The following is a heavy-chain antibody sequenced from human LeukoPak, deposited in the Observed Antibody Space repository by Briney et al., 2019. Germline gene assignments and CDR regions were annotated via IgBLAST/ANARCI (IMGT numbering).Heavy chain of an antibody. Sequence: GGSLRLSCAASGFTFSSYGKHGVRQAPGKGLEWVAFIRYDGSNKYYADSVKGRFTISRDNSKNTLYLQMNSLRAEDTAVYYCAKLPLTIAAVNHWGQGTLVTVSS. V-gene: IGHV3-30*02. CDR3: AKLPLTIAAVNH. J-gene: IGHJ5*02. CDR2: IRYDGSNK. D-gene: IGHD6-25*01. CDR1: GFTFSSYG.